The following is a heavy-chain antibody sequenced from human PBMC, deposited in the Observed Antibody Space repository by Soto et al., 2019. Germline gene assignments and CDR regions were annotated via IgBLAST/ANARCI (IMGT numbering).Heavy chain of an antibody. D-gene: IGHD6-13*01. CDR2: ISGSGGST. Sequence: GGSLRLSCAASGFTFSSYAMSWVRQAPGKGLEWVSAISGSGGSTYYADSVKGRFTISRDNSKNTLYLQMNSLRAEDTAVYYCAKVWGSGIAAAGTGSSAVFIGTSPSDLAFDPWGQGTLVTVSS. V-gene: IGHV3-23*01. J-gene: IGHJ5*02. CDR1: GFTFSSYA. CDR3: AKVWGSGIAAAGTGSSAVFIGTSPSDLAFDP.